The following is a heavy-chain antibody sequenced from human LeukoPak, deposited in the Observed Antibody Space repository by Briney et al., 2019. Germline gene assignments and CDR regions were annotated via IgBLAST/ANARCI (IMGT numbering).Heavy chain of an antibody. J-gene: IGHJ3*02. Sequence: PGGSLRLSCAASGFTVSSNYMSWVRQAPGKGLEWVSVIYSGGSTYYADSVKGRFTISRDSSKNTLYLQMNSLRAEDTAVYYCARQVGPYAFDIWGQGTMVTVSS. CDR3: ARQVGPYAFDI. CDR1: GFTVSSNY. CDR2: IYSGGST. D-gene: IGHD1-26*01. V-gene: IGHV3-66*04.